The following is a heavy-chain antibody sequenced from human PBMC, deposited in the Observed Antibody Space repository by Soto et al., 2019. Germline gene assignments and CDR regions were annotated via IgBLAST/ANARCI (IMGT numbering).Heavy chain of an antibody. J-gene: IGHJ4*02. V-gene: IGHV4-4*02. CDR3: AIPGAGDFDY. CDR1: GASISNTDW. Sequence: PSETLSLTCAVSGASISNTDWWSWVRQPPGKGLEWIGEIYHIGTTNCDPSLKSRVTISLDKSKSLFSLTLTSLTAADTAAYYCAIPGAGDFDYWGQGTMVTVSS. D-gene: IGHD1-26*01. CDR2: IYHIGTT.